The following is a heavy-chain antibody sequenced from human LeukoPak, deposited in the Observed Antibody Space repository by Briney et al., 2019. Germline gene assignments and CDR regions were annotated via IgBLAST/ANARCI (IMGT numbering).Heavy chain of an antibody. CDR1: GGSINSYY. CDR3: AREDY. Sequence: SETLSLTCTVSGGSINSYYWSWIRQPPGKGLEWIGYIYHRGSTNYNSSLKSRVSISVDTSKNQFYLKLTSVTAADTAVYYCAREDYWGQGTLVTVSS. J-gene: IGHJ4*02. V-gene: IGHV4-59*12. CDR2: IYHRGST.